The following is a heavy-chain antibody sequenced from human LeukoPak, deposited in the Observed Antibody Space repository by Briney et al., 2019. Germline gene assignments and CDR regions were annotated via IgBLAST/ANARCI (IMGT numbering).Heavy chain of an antibody. CDR1: GFTLSSYS. CDR3: ARDPPVLYLGSSWPGLDY. D-gene: IGHD6-13*01. CDR2: ISSSSSYI. J-gene: IGHJ4*02. Sequence: KPGGSLRLSCAASGFTLSSYSMNWVRQAPGKGLEWVSSISSSSSYIYYADSVKGRFTISRDNAKNSLYLQMNSLRAEDTAVYYCARDPPVLYLGSSWPGLDYWGQGTLVTVSS. V-gene: IGHV3-21*01.